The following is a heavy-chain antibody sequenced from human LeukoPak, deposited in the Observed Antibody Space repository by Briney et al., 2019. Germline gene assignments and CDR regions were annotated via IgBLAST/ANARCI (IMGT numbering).Heavy chain of an antibody. V-gene: IGHV1-46*01. J-gene: IGHJ5*02. Sequence: GASVKVSCKASGYTFTNYYMHWVRQAPGQGLEWMGIINPSDGNTNYAQKLQGRVTMTTDTSTSTAYMELRSLRSDDTAVYYCASVLDSSSWYSWFDPWGQGTPVTVSS. CDR3: ASVLDSSSWYSWFDP. D-gene: IGHD6-13*01. CDR1: GYTFTNYY. CDR2: INPSDGNT.